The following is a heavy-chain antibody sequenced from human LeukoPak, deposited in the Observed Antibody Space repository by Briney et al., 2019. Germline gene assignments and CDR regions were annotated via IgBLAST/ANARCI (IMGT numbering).Heavy chain of an antibody. Sequence: SETLSLTCTVSGDPISSSYWSWIRQPPGKGLEWIGYVYYSGSTTYNPSLKSRVTMSVDTSKNQFSLRLNSVTAADTAVYYCARHFAYADAFDIWGQGTMVTVSS. CDR3: ARHFAYADAFDI. V-gene: IGHV4-59*08. J-gene: IGHJ3*02. CDR1: GDPISSSY. CDR2: VYYSGST. D-gene: IGHD4-17*01.